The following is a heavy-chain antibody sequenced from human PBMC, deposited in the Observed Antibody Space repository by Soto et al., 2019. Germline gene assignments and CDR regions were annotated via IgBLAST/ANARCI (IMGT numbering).Heavy chain of an antibody. J-gene: IGHJ4*02. Sequence: ESVGGMVPPGRSLRLSCAASGFTFSSYGMHWVRQAPGKGLEWVAVISYDGSNKYYADSVKGRFTISRDNSKNTLYLQMNSLRAEDTAVYYCAKETYSGPLDYWGQGTLVTVSS. V-gene: IGHV3-30*18. CDR2: ISYDGSNK. CDR1: GFTFSSYG. CDR3: AKETYSGPLDY. D-gene: IGHD2-15*01.